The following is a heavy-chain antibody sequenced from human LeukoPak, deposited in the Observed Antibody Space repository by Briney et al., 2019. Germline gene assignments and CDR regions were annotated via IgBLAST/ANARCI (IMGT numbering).Heavy chain of an antibody. Sequence: GGSLRLSCAASGFTVSSNYMNWVRQAPGKGLEWVSAIYSGGTTYYADSVKGRFTISRDNSKNTLYLQMNSLRAEDTAVYYCAREGSGTYSFDFWGQGTLVSVFS. V-gene: IGHV3-53*01. J-gene: IGHJ4*02. D-gene: IGHD1-26*01. CDR3: AREGSGTYSFDF. CDR1: GFTVSSNY. CDR2: IYSGGTT.